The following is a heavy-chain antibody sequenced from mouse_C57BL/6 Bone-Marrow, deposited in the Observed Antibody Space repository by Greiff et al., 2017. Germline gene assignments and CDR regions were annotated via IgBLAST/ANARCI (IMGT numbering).Heavy chain of an antibody. CDR3: ARHLFMDY. J-gene: IGHJ4*01. CDR2: ISNLAYSI. Sequence: DVKLVASGGGLVQPGGSLKLSCAASGFTSSDYGMAWVRQAPRKGPEWVAFISNLAYSIYSADTVTGRFTISREKANNTLYLEMISLRSEDTAMYYCARHLFMDYWGQGTSVTVSS. V-gene: IGHV5-15*01. D-gene: IGHD2-3*01. CDR1: GFTSSDYG.